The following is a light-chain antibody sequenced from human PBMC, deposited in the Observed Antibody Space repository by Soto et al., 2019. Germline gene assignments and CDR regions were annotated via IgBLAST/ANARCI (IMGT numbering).Light chain of an antibody. Sequence: SSELSQPPSVSVSPGPTASITCSGDKLGDNFASWYQQQSGQSPVLVIFEDTKRPSGIPERFSGSNSGNTASLTISGTQAIDEADYYCQVWDNNIVVFGGGTKLTVL. CDR2: EDT. J-gene: IGLJ2*01. V-gene: IGLV3-1*01. CDR1: KLGDNF. CDR3: QVWDNNIVV.